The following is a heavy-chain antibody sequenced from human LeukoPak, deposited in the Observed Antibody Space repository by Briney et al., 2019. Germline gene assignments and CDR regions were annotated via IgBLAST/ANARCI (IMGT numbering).Heavy chain of an antibody. CDR3: ARQTGSGLFILP. V-gene: IGHV4-39*01. CDR2: IYYSGNT. CDR1: GGSISSSNW. Sequence: SETLSLTCAVSGGSISSSNWWSWVRQPPGKGLEWIGSIYYSGNTYYNASLKSQVSISIDTSKNRFSLKLTSVTAADTAVYYCARQTGSGLFILPGGQGTLVTVSS. D-gene: IGHD3/OR15-3a*01. J-gene: IGHJ4*02.